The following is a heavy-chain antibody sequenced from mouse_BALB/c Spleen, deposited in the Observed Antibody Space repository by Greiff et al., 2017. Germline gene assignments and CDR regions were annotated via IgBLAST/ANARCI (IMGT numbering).Heavy chain of an antibody. CDR1: GFTFSSYA. CDR3: ARDGASSGAMDY. Sequence: EVKVVESGGGLVKPGGSLKLSCAASGFTFSSYAMSWVRQSPEKRLEWVAEISSGGSYTYYPDTVTGRFTISRDNAKNTLYLEMSSLRSEDTAMYYCARDGASSGAMDYWGQGTSVTVSS. CDR2: ISSGGSYT. D-gene: IGHD3-1*01. J-gene: IGHJ4*01. V-gene: IGHV5-9-4*01.